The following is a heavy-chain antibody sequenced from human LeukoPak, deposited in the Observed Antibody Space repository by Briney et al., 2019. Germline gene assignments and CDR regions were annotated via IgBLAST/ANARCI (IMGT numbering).Heavy chain of an antibody. Sequence: PSETLSLTCAVYGGSFSGYYWSWIRQPPGKGLEWIGEINHSGSTNYNPSLKSRVTISVDTSKNQFSLTLSSVTAADTAVYYCARGPRIVGATLDYWGQGTLVTVSS. J-gene: IGHJ4*02. D-gene: IGHD1-26*01. CDR2: INHSGST. V-gene: IGHV4-34*01. CDR3: ARGPRIVGATLDY. CDR1: GGSFSGYY.